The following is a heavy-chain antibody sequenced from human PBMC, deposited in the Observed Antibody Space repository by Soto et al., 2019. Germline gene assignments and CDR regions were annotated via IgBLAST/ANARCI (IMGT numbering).Heavy chain of an antibody. Sequence: GASVKVSCKASGGTFSSYAISWVRQAPGQGLEWMGGIIPIFGTANYAQKFQGRVTITADESTSTAYMELSSLRSEDTAVYYCARDASVIVVVPAAVPYYYGMDVWGQGTTVT. V-gene: IGHV1-69*13. CDR3: ARDASVIVVVPAAVPYYYGMDV. J-gene: IGHJ6*02. CDR2: IIPIFGTA. CDR1: GGTFSSYA. D-gene: IGHD2-2*01.